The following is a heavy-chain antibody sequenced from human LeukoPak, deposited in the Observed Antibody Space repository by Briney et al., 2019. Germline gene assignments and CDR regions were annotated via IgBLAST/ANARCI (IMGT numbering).Heavy chain of an antibody. CDR3: VKWDYGLYVDY. D-gene: IGHD4/OR15-4a*01. CDR2: INTNGVST. V-gene: IGHV3-64D*08. J-gene: IGHJ4*02. CDR1: GFTFSRYP. Sequence: AGSLRLSCSASGFTFSRYPMHWVRQAPGKGLEFVSGINTNGVSTDYADSVKGRFTISRDNSKNTLYLQMSSLRPEDTAVYYCVKWDYGLYVDYWGQGTLVTVSS.